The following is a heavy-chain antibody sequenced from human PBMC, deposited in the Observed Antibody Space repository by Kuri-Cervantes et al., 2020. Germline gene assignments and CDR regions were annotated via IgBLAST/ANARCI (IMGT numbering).Heavy chain of an antibody. CDR1: GVTFSSYG. D-gene: IGHD6-19*01. J-gene: IGHJ4*02. Sequence: GESLKISCAASGVTFSSYGMHWVRQAPGKGLEWVAVISYDGSNKYYADSVKGRFTISRDNSKNTLYLQMNSLRAEDTAVYYCAKDYPNRRLYQWLEWGYFDYWGQGTLVTVSS. CDR2: ISYDGSNK. CDR3: AKDYPNRRLYQWLEWGYFDY. V-gene: IGHV3-30*18.